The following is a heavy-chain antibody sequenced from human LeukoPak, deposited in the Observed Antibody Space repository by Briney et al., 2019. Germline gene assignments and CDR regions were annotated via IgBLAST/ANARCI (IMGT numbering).Heavy chain of an antibody. V-gene: IGHV5-51*01. D-gene: IGHD5-12*01. J-gene: IGHJ4*02. Sequence: GESLKISCQASGSSFTSYWIGWVRPLPGKGLEWMGMIYPGDFDTRYSPPFQGQVTISVDRSTSTAYLQWGSLKASDSAMYYCARHLDGYGGYAGAGDFWGQGTLVNVS. CDR1: GSSFTSYW. CDR3: ARHLDGYGGYAGAGDF. CDR2: IYPGDFDT.